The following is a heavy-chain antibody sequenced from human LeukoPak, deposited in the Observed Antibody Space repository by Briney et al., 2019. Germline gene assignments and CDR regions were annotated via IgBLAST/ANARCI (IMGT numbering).Heavy chain of an antibody. CDR1: GFTFSSYA. CDR3: ARDPAFGSGCFDY. V-gene: IGHV3-30-3*01. CDR2: ISYDGSNK. D-gene: IGHD6-19*01. J-gene: IGHJ4*02. Sequence: GGSLRLSCAASGFTFSSYAMHWVRQAPGKGLEWVAVISYDGSNKYYADSVKGRFTISRDNSKNTLYLQMNSLRAEDTAVYYCARDPAFGSGCFDYWGQGTLVTVSP.